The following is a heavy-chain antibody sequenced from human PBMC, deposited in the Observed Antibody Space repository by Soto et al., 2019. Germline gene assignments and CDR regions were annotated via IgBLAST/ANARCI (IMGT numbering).Heavy chain of an antibody. D-gene: IGHD3-10*01. CDR3: AKRAFYGSGIPNYYGMDV. CDR2: ISSSSTYI. Sequence: PGGSLRLSCAASGFTFSSYAMSWVRQAPGKGLEWVSSISSSSTYIDYADSVKGRFTISRDNSKNTLYLQMNSLRAEDTAVYYCAKRAFYGSGIPNYYGMDVWGQGTAVTVSS. J-gene: IGHJ6*02. CDR1: GFTFSSYA. V-gene: IGHV3-23*01.